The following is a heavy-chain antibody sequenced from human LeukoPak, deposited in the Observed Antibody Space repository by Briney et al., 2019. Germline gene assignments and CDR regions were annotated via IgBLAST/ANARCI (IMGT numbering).Heavy chain of an antibody. CDR1: GYPISSGYY. CDR2: IYHSGST. Sequence: SETLSLTCTVSGYPISSGYYWGWIRQPPGKGLEWIGSIYHSGSTYYNPSLKSRVTISVDTSKNQFSLKLSSVTAADTAVYYCARDLSPWLVDYWGQGTLVTVSS. V-gene: IGHV4-38-2*02. J-gene: IGHJ4*02. CDR3: ARDLSPWLVDY. D-gene: IGHD6-19*01.